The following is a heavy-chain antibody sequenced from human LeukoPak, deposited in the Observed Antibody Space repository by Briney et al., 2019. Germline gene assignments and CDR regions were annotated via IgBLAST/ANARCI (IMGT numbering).Heavy chain of an antibody. CDR2: IYTSGST. CDR3: ARVGDYYDSSGYYYYFDY. D-gene: IGHD3-22*01. J-gene: IGHJ4*02. V-gene: IGHV4-4*07. Sequence: SETLSLTCTVSGGSITSYYWSWIRQPAGKGLEWIGRIYTSGSTNYTPSLKSRVTISVDTSKNQFSLKLSSVTAADTAVYYCARVGDYYDSSGYYYYFDYWGQGTLVTVSS. CDR1: GGSITSYY.